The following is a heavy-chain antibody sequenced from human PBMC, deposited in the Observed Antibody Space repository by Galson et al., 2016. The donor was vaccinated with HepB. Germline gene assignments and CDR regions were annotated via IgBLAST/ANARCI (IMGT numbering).Heavy chain of an antibody. Sequence: SLRLSCAASGFAFDIYAIHWVRQAPGKGLEWVSGISWNSAYVGYADSVKGRFTISRDNAKNSLYLQINSLRAEDTALYYCAKSTSGSAYGSRYFQHWGQGTLVTVSS. V-gene: IGHV3-9*01. J-gene: IGHJ1*01. CDR1: GFAFDIYA. CDR2: ISWNSAYV. CDR3: AKSTSGSAYGSRYFQH. D-gene: IGHD3-10*01.